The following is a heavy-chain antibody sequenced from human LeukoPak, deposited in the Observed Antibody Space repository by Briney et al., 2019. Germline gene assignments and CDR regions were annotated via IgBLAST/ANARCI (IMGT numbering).Heavy chain of an antibody. CDR1: GGSISYYY. CDR2: VYNSGST. Sequence: SGTLSLTCTVSGGSISYYYWSWIRQPPGKGLEWIGYVYNSGSTSYNPSLKSRVTISLDTSKHQFSLKLNSVTAADTAVYYCARHAYCGGDCFGGAFEIWGQGTMVTVSS. J-gene: IGHJ3*02. D-gene: IGHD2-21*02. CDR3: ARHAYCGGDCFGGAFEI. V-gene: IGHV4-59*08.